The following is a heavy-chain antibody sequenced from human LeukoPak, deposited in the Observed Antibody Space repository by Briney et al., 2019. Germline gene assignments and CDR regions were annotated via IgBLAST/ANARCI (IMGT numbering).Heavy chain of an antibody. Sequence: SQTLSLTCTVSGASISSGTYYWSWIRQPPGKGLEWIGEINHSGSTNYNPSLKSRVTISVDTSKNQFSLKLSSVTAADTAVYYCARKRGYCSSTSCYHHVTFDPWGQGTLVTVSS. D-gene: IGHD2-2*01. CDR1: GASISSGTYY. CDR3: ARKRGYCSSTSCYHHVTFDP. CDR2: INHSGST. V-gene: IGHV4-39*07. J-gene: IGHJ5*02.